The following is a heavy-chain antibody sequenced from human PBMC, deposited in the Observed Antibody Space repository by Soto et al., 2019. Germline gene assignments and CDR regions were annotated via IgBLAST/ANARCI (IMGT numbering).Heavy chain of an antibody. D-gene: IGHD2-15*01. CDR2: GLEYNGNI. V-gene: IGHV1-18*04. CDR3: ARDVGVVVSATGFDY. Sequence: QVQLVQSGAEVREPGASVKVSCKASGYTFSTHGISWVRQAPGQGLEWIGQGLEYNGNINYAQKFQGRITMTTHTSTSTAYMELRSLRSDDTAIYYCARDVGVVVSATGFDYWGQGTLVTVSS. CDR1: GYTFSTHG. J-gene: IGHJ4*02.